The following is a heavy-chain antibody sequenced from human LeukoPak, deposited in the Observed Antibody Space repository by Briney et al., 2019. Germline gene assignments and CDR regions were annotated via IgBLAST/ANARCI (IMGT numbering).Heavy chain of an antibody. CDR1: GYTFTGYY. D-gene: IGHD3-3*01. CDR2: VNPNSGGT. V-gene: IGHV1-2*02. CDR3: SIAIFPYSRTES. J-gene: IGHJ5*02. Sequence: ASVQGSCQAPGYTFTGYYMHWMRQASGQGLEWMGWVNPNSGGTNYAQKFQRTGTMTRDTSISTAYRDLSRLMFDHTAAYHCSIAIFPYSRTESWGQGNLVTASS.